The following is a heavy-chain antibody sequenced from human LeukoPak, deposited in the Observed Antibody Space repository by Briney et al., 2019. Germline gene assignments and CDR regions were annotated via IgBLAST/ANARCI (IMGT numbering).Heavy chain of an antibody. CDR3: AQKLRTRNCSSWYFDY. D-gene: IGHD6-13*01. CDR2: IIPIFGTA. J-gene: IGHJ4*02. CDR1: GGTFSSYA. V-gene: IGHV1-69*13. Sequence: GASVKVSCKASGGTFSSYAISWVRQAPGQGLEWMGGIIPIFGTANYAQKFQGRVTITADESTSTAYMELRSLRSEDTAVYYCAQKLRTRNCSSWYFDYWGQGTLVTVSS.